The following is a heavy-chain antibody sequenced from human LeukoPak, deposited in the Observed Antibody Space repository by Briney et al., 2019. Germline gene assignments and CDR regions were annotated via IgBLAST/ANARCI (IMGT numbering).Heavy chain of an antibody. J-gene: IGHJ6*02. CDR3: TKASGRSLYGMDV. D-gene: IGHD3-10*01. V-gene: IGHV3-30*02. Sequence: PGGSLRLSCVASGFTFTNYGMHWVRQAPGKGLEWVAFIRSDGSKNYYGDSVRGRFTISRDTSKNTLYLQMNTLRPEDTAVYYCTKASGRSLYGMDVWGQGTTVIVSS. CDR2: IRSDGSKN. CDR1: GFTFTNYG.